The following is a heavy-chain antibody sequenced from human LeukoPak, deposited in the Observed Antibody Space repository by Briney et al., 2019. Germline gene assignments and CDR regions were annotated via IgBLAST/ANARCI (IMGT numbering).Heavy chain of an antibody. V-gene: IGHV1-8*01. J-gene: IGHJ4*02. CDR3: ARGYPLGYCSGGSCPFFDY. D-gene: IGHD2-15*01. CDR2: MNPNSGNI. Sequence: VASVKVSCKASGYTFTSYDINWVRQATGQGLEWMGWMNPNSGNIGYAQKFQGRVTMTGNTSISTAYMELSSLRSEDTAVYYCARGYPLGYCSGGSCPFFDYWGQGALVTVSS. CDR1: GYTFTSYD.